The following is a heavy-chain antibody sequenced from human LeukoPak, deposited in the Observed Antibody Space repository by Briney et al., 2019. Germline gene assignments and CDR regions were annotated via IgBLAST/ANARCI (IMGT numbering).Heavy chain of an antibody. J-gene: IGHJ4*02. CDR3: ASSGYYYDSSGYYPDY. CDR1: GGSISSGGYS. Sequence: KPSETLSLTCAVSGGSISSGGYSWSWIRQPPGKGLEWIGYIYHSGSTYYNPSLKSRVTISVDRSKNQFSLKLSSVTAADTTVYYCASSGYYYDSSGYYPDYWGQGTLVTVSS. V-gene: IGHV4-30-2*01. CDR2: IYHSGST. D-gene: IGHD3-22*01.